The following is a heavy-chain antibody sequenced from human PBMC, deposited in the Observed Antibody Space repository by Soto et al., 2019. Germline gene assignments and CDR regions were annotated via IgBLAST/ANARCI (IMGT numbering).Heavy chain of an antibody. CDR2: IYYSGST. CDR3: ARGDSSSWNWGVSNWFDP. V-gene: IGHV4-59*08. CDR1: GGSISSYY. D-gene: IGHD6-13*01. J-gene: IGHJ5*02. Sequence: QVQLQESGPGLVKPSETLSLTCTVSGGSISSYYWSWIRQPPGKGLEWIGYIYYSGSTNYNPSLKSRVTISVDTSKNQFSLKLSSVTAADTAVYYCARGDSSSWNWGVSNWFDPWGQGTLVTVSS.